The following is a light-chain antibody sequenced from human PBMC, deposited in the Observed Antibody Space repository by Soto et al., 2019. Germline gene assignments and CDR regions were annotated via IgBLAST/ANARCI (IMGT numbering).Light chain of an antibody. CDR1: SSDVGGYKY. J-gene: IGLJ1*01. CDR2: DVS. CDR3: SPYTSYTSYV. V-gene: IGLV2-14*01. Sequence: QSVLTQPASVSGSPGQSIAISCTGTSSDVGGYKYVSWYQQYPGKAPKLMIYDVSNRPSGVPDRFSGSKSGNTASLTISGLQSEDEADYYCSPYTSYTSYVFGTGTKVTVL.